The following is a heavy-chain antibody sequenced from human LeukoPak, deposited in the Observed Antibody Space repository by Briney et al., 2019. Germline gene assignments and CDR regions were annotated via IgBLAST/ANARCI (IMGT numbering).Heavy chain of an antibody. CDR1: GFTFSSYG. CDR3: ANMGYCSGGSCDY. CDR2: IRYDGSNK. D-gene: IGHD2-15*01. J-gene: IGHJ4*02. Sequence: GGSLRLSCAASGFTFSSYGMHWVRQAPGKGLEWVAFIRYDGSNKYYADSVKGRFTISRDNSKNTLYLQMNSLRAEDTAVYYCANMGYCSGGSCDYWGQGTLVTVSS. V-gene: IGHV3-30*02.